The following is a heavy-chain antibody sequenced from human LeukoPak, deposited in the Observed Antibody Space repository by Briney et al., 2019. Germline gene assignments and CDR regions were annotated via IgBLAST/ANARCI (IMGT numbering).Heavy chain of an antibody. CDR2: IYCSGST. J-gene: IGHJ4*02. D-gene: IGHD4-23*01. Sequence: PSETLSLTCTVSGGSISSGDYYWSWIRQPPGKGLEWIGYIYCSGSTYYNPSLKSRVTISVDTSKNQFSLKLSSVTAADTAVYYCARLIPYGGADYWGQGTLVTVSS. CDR3: ARLIPYGGADY. V-gene: IGHV4-30-4*01. CDR1: GGSISSGDYY.